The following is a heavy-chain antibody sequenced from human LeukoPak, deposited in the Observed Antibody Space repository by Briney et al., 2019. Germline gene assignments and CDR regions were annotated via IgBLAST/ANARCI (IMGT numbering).Heavy chain of an antibody. CDR3: ARVQLAYNYGLFDN. CDR1: GGSISGYY. D-gene: IGHD5-24*01. J-gene: IGHJ4*02. V-gene: IGHV4-59*12. Sequence: SETLSLTCTVSGGSISGYYWSWIRQPPGKGLEWIGYIYSTGSTNYNPSLKRRVTISVDTSKNQFSLKLRSVTAADTAVYYCARVQLAYNYGLFDNWGQGSLVTVSS. CDR2: IYSTGST.